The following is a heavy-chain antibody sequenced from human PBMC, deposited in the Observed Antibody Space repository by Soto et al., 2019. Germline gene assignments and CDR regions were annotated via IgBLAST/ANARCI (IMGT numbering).Heavy chain of an antibody. V-gene: IGHV4-31*03. CDR1: GGSISSGGYY. Sequence: QVQLQESGPGLVKPSQTLSLTCTVSGGSISSGGYYWSWIRQHPGKGLEWIGYIYYSGSTYYNPSLKSRVTISVDTSKNQFSLKLSSVTAADTAVYYCARDSGCSGGSCYSNDAFDIWGQGTMVTVSS. CDR3: ARDSGCSGGSCYSNDAFDI. J-gene: IGHJ3*02. CDR2: IYYSGST. D-gene: IGHD2-15*01.